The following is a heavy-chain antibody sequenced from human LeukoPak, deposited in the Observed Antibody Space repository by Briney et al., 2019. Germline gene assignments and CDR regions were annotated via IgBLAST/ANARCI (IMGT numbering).Heavy chain of an antibody. V-gene: IGHV4-34*01. D-gene: IGHD2-2*01. CDR3: ARGTSPGYCSSASCYEKYYYYMDV. CDR2: INHSGST. Sequence: SETLSLTCAVSGGSFSGYYWSWIRQPPGKGLEWIGEINHSGSTNYSPSLKSRVTISVDTSGRQCSLKLSSVTAADTAVYYCARGTSPGYCSSASCYEKYYYYMDVWGKGTTVTVSS. J-gene: IGHJ6*03. CDR1: GGSFSGYY.